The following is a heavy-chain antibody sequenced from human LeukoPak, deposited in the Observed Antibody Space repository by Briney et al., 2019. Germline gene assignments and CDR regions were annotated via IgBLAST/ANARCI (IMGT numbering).Heavy chain of an antibody. V-gene: IGHV1-2*02. CDR1: AYTFTGYY. CDR3: ARAKDFYSGMDL. CDR2: INPNSGGT. J-gene: IGHJ6*02. Sequence: ASVMVSCKASAYTFTGYYLHWVRQAPGQGVQWMGWINPNSGGTNYGQDFQGRVTMTRDTSISTGYMELSRLTSNDTAVYYCARAKDFYSGMDLWGQGTTVTVSS.